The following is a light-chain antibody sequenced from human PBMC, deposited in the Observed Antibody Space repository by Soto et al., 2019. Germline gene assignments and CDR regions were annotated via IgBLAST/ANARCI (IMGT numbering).Light chain of an antibody. V-gene: IGKV1-39*01. CDR2: AAS. Sequence: DIQMTQSPSSLSASVGDRVTITCRASQSISSYLNWYQQKPGKAPKLLIYAASSLQSGVPSRFSGSGSGTDFTLTISSLQPEDFATYYCQQSYRTPGPTFGPGTKVDIK. CDR1: QSISSY. CDR3: QQSYRTPGPT. J-gene: IGKJ3*01.